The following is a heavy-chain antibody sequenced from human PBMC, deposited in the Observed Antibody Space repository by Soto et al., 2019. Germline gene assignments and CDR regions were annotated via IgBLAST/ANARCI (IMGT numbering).Heavy chain of an antibody. V-gene: IGHV1-2*02. J-gene: IGHJ6*02. CDR1: GYTFTAYH. CDR2: INPKFGDT. CDR3: ARNMDYYYGRGSGNGHGV. Sequence: QVQLVQSGAEVKEPGDSVRVSCEASGYTFTAYHIHWVRQAPGQGLEWMGWINPKFGDTTYAQDFQGRVSMPRDMSMRTVYMELSRLTSDDTDIYYCARNMDYYYGRGSGNGHGVWGQGTTVTVFS. D-gene: IGHD3-10*02.